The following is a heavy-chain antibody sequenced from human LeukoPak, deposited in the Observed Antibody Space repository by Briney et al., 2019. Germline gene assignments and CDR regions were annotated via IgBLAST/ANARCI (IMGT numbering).Heavy chain of an antibody. D-gene: IGHD3-22*01. V-gene: IGHV1-18*01. J-gene: IGHJ4*02. Sequence: GASVKVSCKASGYTFTCYGISWVRQAPGQGLERMGWISAYNGNTNYAQKLQGRVTMTTDTSTSTAYMELRSLRSDDTAVYYCARGDDSSGYRIFDYWGQGTLVTVSS. CDR2: ISAYNGNT. CDR3: ARGDDSSGYRIFDY. CDR1: GYTFTCYG.